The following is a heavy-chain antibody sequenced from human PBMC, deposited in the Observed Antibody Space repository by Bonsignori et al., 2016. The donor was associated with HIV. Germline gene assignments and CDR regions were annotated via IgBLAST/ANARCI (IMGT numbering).Heavy chain of an antibody. CDR2: IFHSGPT. Sequence: QVQLQESGPRLVKPSETLSLTCTVSGYSISSGYYWGWIRQTPGKGLEWIASIFHSGPTYYNPSLESRATISVDTSKNQFFLKLTSVTAADTAVYYCARDYKALLDYWAREPWSPSPQ. D-gene: IGHD5-24*01. J-gene: IGHJ4*02. CDR3: ARDYKALLDY. CDR1: GYSISSGYY. V-gene: IGHV4-38-2*02.